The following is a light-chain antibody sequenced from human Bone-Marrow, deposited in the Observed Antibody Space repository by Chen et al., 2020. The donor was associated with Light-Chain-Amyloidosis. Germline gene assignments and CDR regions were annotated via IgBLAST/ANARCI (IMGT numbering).Light chain of an antibody. CDR3: QVWDRSLDRPV. CDR1: NIGSTS. V-gene: IGLV3-21*02. CDR2: DDS. Sequence: SYVLTQPSSVSVAPGQTATIACGGNNIGSTSVHWYQQTPGQASLLVVYDDSDRPSGIPERLSGSNSGTTATLTISRVEAGDEADYYCQVWDRSLDRPVFGGGTKLTVL. J-gene: IGLJ3*02.